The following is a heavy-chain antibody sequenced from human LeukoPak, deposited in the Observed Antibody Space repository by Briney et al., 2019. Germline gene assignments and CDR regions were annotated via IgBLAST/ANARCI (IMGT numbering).Heavy chain of an antibody. D-gene: IGHD6-19*01. V-gene: IGHV3-30*03. Sequence: GGSLRLSCTASGFTFDNYGMHWVRQAPGRGLEWVAVISYDGSNKYYADSVKGRFTISRDNSKNTLYLQMNSLRAEDTAVYYCAREIAVAGTTAFDIWGQGTMVTVSS. CDR3: AREIAVAGTTAFDI. CDR1: GFTFDNYG. J-gene: IGHJ3*02. CDR2: ISYDGSNK.